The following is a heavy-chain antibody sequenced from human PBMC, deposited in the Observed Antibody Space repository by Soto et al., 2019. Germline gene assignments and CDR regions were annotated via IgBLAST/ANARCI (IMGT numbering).Heavy chain of an antibody. J-gene: IGHJ4*02. Sequence: QVQLVQSGAEVKKPGASVKVSCKASEYTFTSYDINWVRQTSGQGLEWMGWMSPNNGNTGYAQKFQGRVTMTRSTSVSTADLDLSSLRSEETAVYYCVNGPRNWGFDYWGKGTLVTVTS. V-gene: IGHV1-8*01. CDR2: MSPNNGNT. D-gene: IGHD7-27*01. CDR3: VNGPRNWGFDY. CDR1: EYTFTSYD.